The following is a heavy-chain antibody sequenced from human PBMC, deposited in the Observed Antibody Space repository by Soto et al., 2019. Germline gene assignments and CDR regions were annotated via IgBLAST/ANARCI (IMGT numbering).Heavy chain of an antibody. Sequence: QVQLVQSGAEVKKPGSSVKVSCKASGGTFSTYTVVWVRQAPGQGLEWMGRILPMFDITNNAQRFQGRVTMTADKSTSTAYLELTSLRSEDTAVYYCSLGSWSAETFDIWGRGTMVTVSS. D-gene: IGHD6-13*01. V-gene: IGHV1-69*02. CDR2: ILPMFDIT. CDR3: SLGSWSAETFDI. J-gene: IGHJ3*02. CDR1: GGTFSTYT.